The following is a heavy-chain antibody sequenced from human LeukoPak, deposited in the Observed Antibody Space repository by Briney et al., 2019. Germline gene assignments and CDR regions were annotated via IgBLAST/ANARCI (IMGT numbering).Heavy chain of an antibody. CDR3: AITGYCSSTSCLKEDYMDV. Sequence: GESLKISCKGSGYSFTSYWIGWVRQMPGKGLEWMGIIYPGYSDTRYSPSFQGQVTISADKSISTAYLQWSSLKASDTAMYYCAITGYCSSTSCLKEDYMDVWGKGTTVTVSS. V-gene: IGHV5-51*01. CDR2: IYPGYSDT. D-gene: IGHD2-2*01. CDR1: GYSFTSYW. J-gene: IGHJ6*03.